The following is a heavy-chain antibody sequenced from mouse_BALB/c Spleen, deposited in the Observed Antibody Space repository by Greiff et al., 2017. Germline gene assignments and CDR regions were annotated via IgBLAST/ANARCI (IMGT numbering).Heavy chain of an antibody. D-gene: IGHD2-14*01. V-gene: IGHV1-54*01. CDR2: INPGSGGT. J-gene: IGHJ3*01. CDR1: GYAFTNYL. Sequence: VKLLESGAELVRPGTSVKVSCKASGYAFTNYLIEWVKQRPGQGLEWIGVINPGSGGTNYNEKFKGKATLTADKSSSTAYMQLSSLTSDDSAVYFCARGYDQEELAYWGQGTLVTVSA. CDR3: ARGYDQEELAY.